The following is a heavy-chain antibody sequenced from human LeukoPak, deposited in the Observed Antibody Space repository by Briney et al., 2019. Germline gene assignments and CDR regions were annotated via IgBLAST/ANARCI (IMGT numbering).Heavy chain of an antibody. CDR3: ARFKYYDSTGYSPGYYMDV. CDR1: GGSIINYY. Sequence: PSETLSLTCSVAGGSIINYYWSWIRQSAGTGLEWVGRIYITGSTTYNPSLQSRLSMSVDTSKNQFSLRLRSVSAADTAVYYCARFKYYDSTGYSPGYYMDVWGKGITVTVSS. J-gene: IGHJ6*03. D-gene: IGHD3-22*01. V-gene: IGHV4-4*07. CDR2: IYITGST.